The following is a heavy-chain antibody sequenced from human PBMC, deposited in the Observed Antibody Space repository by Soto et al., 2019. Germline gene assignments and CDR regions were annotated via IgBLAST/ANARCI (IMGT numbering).Heavy chain of an antibody. CDR3: AHSHVKITMVRGVIYYYYGMDV. J-gene: IGHJ6*02. CDR2: IYWNDDK. Sequence: QITLKESGPTLVKPTQTLTLTCTFSGFSLSTSGVGVGWIRQPPGKALEWLALIYWNDDKRYSPSLKSRLTITKDTSKNQVVLTITNMDPVDTATYYCAHSHVKITMVRGVIYYYYGMDVWGQGTTVTVSS. CDR1: GFSLSTSGVG. V-gene: IGHV2-5*01. D-gene: IGHD3-10*01.